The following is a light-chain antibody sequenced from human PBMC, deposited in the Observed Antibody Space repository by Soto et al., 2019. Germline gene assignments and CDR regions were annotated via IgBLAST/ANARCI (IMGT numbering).Light chain of an antibody. CDR1: QDITNY. V-gene: IGKV1-33*01. J-gene: IGKJ4*01. CDR2: DAS. CDR3: QQYDNLPT. Sequence: DIPMTQSPSSLSASVGDRVTITCQASQDITNYLNWYQQKPGKAPKLLIYDASNLETGVPSRFSGSGSGTDFTFTISSLQPDDFATYYCQQYDNLPTFGGGTKVEIK.